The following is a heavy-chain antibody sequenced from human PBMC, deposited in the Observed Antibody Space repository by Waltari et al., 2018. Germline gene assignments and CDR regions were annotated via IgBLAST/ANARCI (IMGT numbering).Heavy chain of an antibody. D-gene: IGHD1-26*01. CDR3: ATAGNYRFDF. V-gene: IGHV3-74*01. CDR2: INPDGRTT. J-gene: IGHJ4*02. CDR1: GVTFSDTR. Sequence: EVQLVESGGGLVQPGGSLRLSCAVSGVTFSDTRIHWVRQTPGKGLMWVSRINPDGRTTNYADSVTGRFTISRDNAKNMVYLQMHSLGAEDTAVYYCATAGNYRFDFWGQGTLVTVSP.